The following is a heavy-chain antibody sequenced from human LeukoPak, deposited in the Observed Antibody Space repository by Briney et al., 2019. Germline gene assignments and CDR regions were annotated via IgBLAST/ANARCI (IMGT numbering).Heavy chain of an antibody. CDR2: INHSGST. V-gene: IGHV4-34*01. Sequence: SETLSLTCAVYGGSFSGYYWSWIRQPPGKGLEWIGEINHSGSTNYNPSLKSRVTISVDTSKNQFSLKLSSVTAADTAVYYCARLGTYYYYMDVWGKGTTVTVSS. CDR3: ARLGTYYYYMDV. CDR1: GGSFSGYY. J-gene: IGHJ6*03. D-gene: IGHD1-1*01.